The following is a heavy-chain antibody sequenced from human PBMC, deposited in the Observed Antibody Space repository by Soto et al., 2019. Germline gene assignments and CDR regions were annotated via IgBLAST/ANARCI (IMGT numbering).Heavy chain of an antibody. CDR2: ISAHNGNT. CDR3: ARGSYGDY. V-gene: IGHV1-18*01. D-gene: IGHD3-10*01. Sequence: QVHLVQSGAEVKKPGASVKVSCKGSGYGFTTYGITWVRQAPGHGLEWMAWISAHNGNTNYAQKLQGRVTVTRDTSTSTAYMELRSLRSDDTAVYYCARGSYGDYWGQGALVTVSS. CDR1: GYGFTTYG. J-gene: IGHJ4*02.